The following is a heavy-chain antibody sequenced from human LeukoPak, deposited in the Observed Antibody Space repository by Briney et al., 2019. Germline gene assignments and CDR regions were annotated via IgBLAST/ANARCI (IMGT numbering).Heavy chain of an antibody. V-gene: IGHV1-46*01. Sequence: ASVKVSCKSSEYTFSNFYMNWLRHAPGQGLEWMGILNPSGGSTRYAQKFQGRVTMTRDTSTSTVYMELSSLRSEDTAVYYCARGSSSGAYYFDYWGQGALVTVSS. CDR3: ARGSSSGAYYFDY. J-gene: IGHJ4*02. CDR1: EYTFSNFY. CDR2: LNPSGGST. D-gene: IGHD3-22*01.